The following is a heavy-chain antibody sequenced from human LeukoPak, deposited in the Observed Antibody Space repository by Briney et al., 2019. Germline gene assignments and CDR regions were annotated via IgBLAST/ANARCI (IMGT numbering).Heavy chain of an antibody. Sequence: GRSLRLSCAASGFTFNSYWMHWVRHAPGKGPVWVSRINAPGSSTNYADSVKGRFTISRDNAKNTVYLQMNSLSAEDTAMYYCTFSSYGDHIGVDAFDMWGQGTMVTVSS. CDR3: TFSSYGDHIGVDAFDM. V-gene: IGHV3-74*01. CDR2: INAPGSST. J-gene: IGHJ3*02. CDR1: GFTFNSYW. D-gene: IGHD4-17*01.